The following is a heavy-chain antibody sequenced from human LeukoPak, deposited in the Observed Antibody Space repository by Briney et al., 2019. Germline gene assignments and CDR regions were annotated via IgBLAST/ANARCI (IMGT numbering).Heavy chain of an antibody. J-gene: IGHJ5*02. D-gene: IGHD2-8*01. Sequence: PGRSLRLSCAASGFTFDDYAMHWVRQVPGKGLEWVSGINWNSDTIKYADSVKGRFTTSRDNAKNSLYLQMNSLRAEDTAVYSCAGGADGVGSNSRGWFDPWGQGTLVTVSS. CDR1: GFTFDDYA. CDR3: AGGADGVGSNSRGWFDP. CDR2: INWNSDTI. V-gene: IGHV3-9*01.